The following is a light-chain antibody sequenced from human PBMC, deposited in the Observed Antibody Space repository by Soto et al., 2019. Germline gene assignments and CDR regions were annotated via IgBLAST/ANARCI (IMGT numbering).Light chain of an antibody. J-gene: IGLJ2*01. CDR1: NVGGKS. V-gene: IGLV3-21*02. Sequence: SYELTQPPSVSLAPGQTASITCVGDNVGGKSVHWYQQKPGQAPVLVIHEDSDRPSGIPERFSGSNSANTATLTISRVEAGDEAAYYCQVWDTVSLHAIFGGGTKVTVL. CDR2: EDS. CDR3: QVWDTVSLHAI.